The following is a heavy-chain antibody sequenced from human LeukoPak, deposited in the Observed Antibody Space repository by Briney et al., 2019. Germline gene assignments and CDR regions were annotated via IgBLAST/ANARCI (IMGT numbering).Heavy chain of an antibody. Sequence: GASVKVSCKASGYTFTSYYMHWVRQAPGQGLEWMGIINPSGGSTSYAQKFQGRVTMTRDTSTSTVYMELSSLRAEDTAVYYCAKDRDFWSLTDAFDIWGQGTMVTVSS. J-gene: IGHJ3*02. V-gene: IGHV1-46*01. CDR1: GYTFTSYY. D-gene: IGHD3-3*01. CDR3: AKDRDFWSLTDAFDI. CDR2: INPSGGST.